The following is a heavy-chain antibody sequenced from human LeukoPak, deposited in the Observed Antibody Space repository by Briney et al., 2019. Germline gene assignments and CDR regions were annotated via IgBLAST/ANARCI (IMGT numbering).Heavy chain of an antibody. V-gene: IGHV4-59*01. J-gene: IGHJ4*02. D-gene: IGHD5-24*01. CDR2: IYYSGST. CDR3: ARTNVEMATTFDY. Sequence: SETLSLTCTVSGGSISSYYWSWIRQPPGKGLEWIGYIYYSGSTNYNPSLKSRVTISVDTSRNQFSLKLSSVTAADTAVYYCARTNVEMATTFDYWGQGTLVTVSS. CDR1: GGSISSYY.